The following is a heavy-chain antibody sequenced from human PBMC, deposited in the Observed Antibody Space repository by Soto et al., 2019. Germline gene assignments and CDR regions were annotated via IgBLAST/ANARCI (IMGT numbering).Heavy chain of an antibody. Sequence: QVQVVESGGGVVQPGRSLRLSCEGSGFTFSAYGMHWVRQAPGKGLEWVAVIWDDGSNKYYADSVKGRFTISRDNSKNTLYLQMDSLRAEDTAVYYCARDSSIFGVVINFDYWGQGTLVTVSS. CDR1: GFTFSAYG. J-gene: IGHJ4*02. V-gene: IGHV3-33*01. CDR2: IWDDGSNK. CDR3: ARDSSIFGVVINFDY. D-gene: IGHD3-3*01.